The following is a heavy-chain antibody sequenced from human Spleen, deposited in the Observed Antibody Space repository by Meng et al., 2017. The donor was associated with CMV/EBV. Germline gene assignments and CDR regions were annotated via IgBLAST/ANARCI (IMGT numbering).Heavy chain of an antibody. CDR3: ARASSGWYVGY. CDR2: IYSGGST. Sequence: VRSGDGFGQAGGFMRLACAASGFTVSSNYMSWVRQAPGKGLEWVSVIYSGGSTYYADSVKGRFTISRDNSKNTLYLQMNSLRAEDTAVYYCARASSGWYVGYWGQGTLVTVSS. D-gene: IGHD6-19*01. J-gene: IGHJ4*02. CDR1: GFTVSSNY. V-gene: IGHV3-66*01.